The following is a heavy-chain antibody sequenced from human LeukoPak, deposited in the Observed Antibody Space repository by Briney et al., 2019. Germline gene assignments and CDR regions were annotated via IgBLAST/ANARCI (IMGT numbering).Heavy chain of an antibody. CDR2: INAGNGNT. V-gene: IGHV1-3*01. Sequence: ASVKVSCKASGYTFTSYAMHWVRQAPGQRLEWMGWINAGNGNTKYSQKFQGRVTMTEDTSTDTAYMEPSSLRSEDTAVYYCARDCSSTSCPRAEYFQHWGQGTLVTVSS. D-gene: IGHD2-2*01. J-gene: IGHJ1*01. CDR3: ARDCSSTSCPRAEYFQH. CDR1: GYTFTSYA.